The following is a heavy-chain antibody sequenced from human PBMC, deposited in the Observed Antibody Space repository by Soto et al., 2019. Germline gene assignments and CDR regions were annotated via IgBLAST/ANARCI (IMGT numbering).Heavy chain of an antibody. CDR1: GFTFDDYA. Sequence: EVQLVESGGGLVQPGRSLRLSCAASGFTFDDYAMHWVRQDPGKGLEWVSGIGWNGGSIAYADSVKGRFTISRDNAKNSLYLQMNSLIAEDTALYYCAKGHGSGSYYLNYFDYWGQGTLVTVSS. D-gene: IGHD3-10*01. V-gene: IGHV3-9*01. J-gene: IGHJ4*02. CDR3: AKGHGSGSYYLNYFDY. CDR2: IGWNGGSI.